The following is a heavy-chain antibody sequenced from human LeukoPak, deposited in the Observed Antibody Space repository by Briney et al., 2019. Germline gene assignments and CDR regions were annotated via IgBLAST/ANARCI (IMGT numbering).Heavy chain of an antibody. CDR3: ARDPSSVTLYFFDY. J-gene: IGHJ4*02. V-gene: IGHV1-2*02. Sequence: ASVKISCKASGYTFRGNYIHWLRQAPGQGLEWMGWIDANNGDTKSAQKFQGRFTMSRDTSISTAYMDLSSLSPDDAAVYYCARDPSSVTLYFFDYWGQGTLVTVSS. CDR2: IDANNGDT. CDR1: GYTFRGNY. D-gene: IGHD4-11*01.